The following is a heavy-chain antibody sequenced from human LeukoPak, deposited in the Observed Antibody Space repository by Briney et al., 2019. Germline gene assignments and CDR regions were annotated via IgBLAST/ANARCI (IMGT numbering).Heavy chain of an antibody. V-gene: IGHV3-15*01. CDR3: TTEPYYYDGSGHSV. D-gene: IGHD3-22*01. CDR2: IKSKTDGGTT. J-gene: IGHJ4*02. Sequence: PGGSLRLSCAASGFTFSSYWMSWVRQAPGKGLEWVGRIKSKTDGGTTDYAAPVKGRFTISRDDSKNTLYLQMNSLKTEDTAVYYCTTEPYYYDGSGHSVWGQGTLVTVSS. CDR1: GFTFSSYW.